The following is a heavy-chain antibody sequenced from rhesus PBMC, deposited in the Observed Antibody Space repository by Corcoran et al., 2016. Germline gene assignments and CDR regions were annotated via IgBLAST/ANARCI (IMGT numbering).Heavy chain of an antibody. Sequence: QVQLQESGPGLVKPSETLSLTCAVSGGSISDDYYWSWIRQPPGHGLEWIGYIYGSGGGTNYNPSLKNRVTISIDTSKNQFSLKLSSVTAADTAVYYCAGGYSSGWYYFDYWGQGVLVTVSS. V-gene: IGHV4-106*01. D-gene: IGHD6-31*01. J-gene: IGHJ4*01. CDR3: AGGYSSGWYYFDY. CDR1: GGSISDDYY. CDR2: IYGSGGGT.